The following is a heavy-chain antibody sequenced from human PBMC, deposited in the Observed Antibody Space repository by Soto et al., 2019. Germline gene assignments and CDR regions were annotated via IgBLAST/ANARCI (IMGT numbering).Heavy chain of an antibody. J-gene: IGHJ6*02. CDR1: GFTFSSYA. Sequence: GGSLRLSCAASGFTFSSYAMSWVRQAPGKGLEWVSAISGSGGSTYYADSVKGRFTISRDNSKNTLYLQMNSLRAEDTAVYYCARGDPRYYYYYGMDVWGQGTTVTVSS. D-gene: IGHD2-21*02. CDR3: ARGDPRYYYYYGMDV. CDR2: ISGSGGST. V-gene: IGHV3-23*01.